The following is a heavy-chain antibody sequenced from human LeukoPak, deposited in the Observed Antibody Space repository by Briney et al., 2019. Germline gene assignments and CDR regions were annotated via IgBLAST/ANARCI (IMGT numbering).Heavy chain of an antibody. CDR3: ARHPEYTVVTESHYFDY. J-gene: IGHJ4*02. Sequence: SETLSLTCAVSGYSISSGYYWGWIRQPPGKGLEWIGSIYHSGSTYYNPSLKSRVTISVDTSKNQFSLKLSSVTAADTAVYYCARHPEYTVVTESHYFDYWGQGTLVTVSS. CDR2: IYHSGST. CDR1: GYSISSGYY. D-gene: IGHD4-23*01. V-gene: IGHV4-38-2*01.